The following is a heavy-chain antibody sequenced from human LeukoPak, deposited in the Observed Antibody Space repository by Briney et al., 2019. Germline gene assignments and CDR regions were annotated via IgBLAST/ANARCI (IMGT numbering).Heavy chain of an antibody. V-gene: IGHV3-53*04. J-gene: IGHJ4*02. CDR2: IYSGGST. Sequence: GGSLRLSCAASGFTVSSNYMSWVRQAPGKGVEWVSVIYSGGSTYYADSVKGRFTISRHNSKNTLYLQMNSLRAEDTAVYYCAREYSYGYGYWGQGTLVTVSS. CDR3: AREYSYGYGY. D-gene: IGHD5-18*01. CDR1: GFTVSSNY.